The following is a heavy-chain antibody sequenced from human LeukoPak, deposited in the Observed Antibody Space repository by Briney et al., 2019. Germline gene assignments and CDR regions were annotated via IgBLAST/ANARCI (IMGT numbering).Heavy chain of an antibody. J-gene: IGHJ5*02. Sequence: KPSETLSLTCIVSGDSISRYYWSWIRQPPGKGLEWIGHIFYSGSTNYKPSLKSRVTISVDRSKNQFSLKLTSVTAADTAVYYCARAGAWQIDPWGQGTLVTVSS. CDR3: ARAGAWQIDP. CDR2: IFYSGST. D-gene: IGHD3-10*01. V-gene: IGHV4-59*01. CDR1: GDSISRYY.